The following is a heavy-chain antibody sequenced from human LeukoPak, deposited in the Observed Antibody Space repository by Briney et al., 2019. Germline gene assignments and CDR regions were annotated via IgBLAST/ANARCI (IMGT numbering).Heavy chain of an antibody. Sequence: GGSLRLSCAASGFTFSGSAIHWVRQAPGQGLEWMGWINPNSGDTNYTQRFQGRVTMTRDTSITTAYMELSRLRSDDTAVYYCARPHCTSTTCYVFFDYWGQGTLVAVSS. V-gene: IGHV1-2*02. CDR1: GFTFSGSA. D-gene: IGHD2-2*01. CDR2: INPNSGDT. CDR3: ARPHCTSTTCYVFFDY. J-gene: IGHJ4*02.